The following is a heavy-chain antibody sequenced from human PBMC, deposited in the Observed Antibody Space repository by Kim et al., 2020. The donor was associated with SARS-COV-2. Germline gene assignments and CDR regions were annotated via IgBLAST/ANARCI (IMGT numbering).Heavy chain of an antibody. CDR1: GFTFSSYS. CDR2: ISSSSSYI. CDR3: ARETRVSGGSCYSCYYYGMDV. V-gene: IGHV3-21*01. D-gene: IGHD2-15*01. Sequence: GGSLRLSCAASGFTFSSYSMNWVRQAPGKGLEWVSSISSSSSYIYYADSVKGRFTISRDNAKNSLYLQMNSLRAEDTAVYYCARETRVSGGSCYSCYYYGMDVWGQGTTVPVSS. J-gene: IGHJ6*02.